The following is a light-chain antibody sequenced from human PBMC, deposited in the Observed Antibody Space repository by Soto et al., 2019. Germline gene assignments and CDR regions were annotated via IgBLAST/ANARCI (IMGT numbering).Light chain of an antibody. Sequence: IQMTQSPSTLSAFVGDRVTITCRASQTIDSWLAWYQQRPGKPPNLLIYKASTLASGVPSRFSGSGSGTEFTLTISSLQPDDFATYYCQQYNSYSRTFGQGTKVDIK. CDR2: KAS. V-gene: IGKV1-5*03. J-gene: IGKJ1*01. CDR3: QQYNSYSRT. CDR1: QTIDSW.